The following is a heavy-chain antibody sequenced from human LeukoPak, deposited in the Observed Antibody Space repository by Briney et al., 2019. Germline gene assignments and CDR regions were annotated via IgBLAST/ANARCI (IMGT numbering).Heavy chain of an antibody. CDR1: GGSISSGDYY. J-gene: IGHJ3*02. CDR2: IYYSGST. Sequence: SETLSLTCTVSGGSISSGDYYWSWIRQPPGKGLGWIGYIYYSGSTYYNPSLKSRVTISVDTSKNQFSLKLSSVTAPDTAVYYCARDSPPYYYDSSGSSAGGAFDIWGQGTMVTVSS. V-gene: IGHV4-30-4*08. CDR3: ARDSPPYYYDSSGSSAGGAFDI. D-gene: IGHD3-22*01.